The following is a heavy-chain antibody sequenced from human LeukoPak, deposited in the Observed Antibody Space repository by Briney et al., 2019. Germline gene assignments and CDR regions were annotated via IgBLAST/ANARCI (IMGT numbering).Heavy chain of an antibody. V-gene: IGHV3-30*02. CDR1: GFTFSSYG. CDR2: IRYNGSNK. J-gene: IGHJ4*02. CDR3: AKGVTAAACFDY. Sequence: GGSLRLSCAASGFTFSSYGMHWVRQAPGKGLEWVAFIRYNGSNKYYADSVKGRFTISRDNSKNTLYLQMNSLRAEDTAVYYCAKGVTAAACFDYWGQGTLVTVSS. D-gene: IGHD6-13*01.